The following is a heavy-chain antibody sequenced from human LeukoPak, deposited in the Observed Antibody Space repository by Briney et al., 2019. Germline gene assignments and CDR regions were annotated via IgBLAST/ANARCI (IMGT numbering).Heavy chain of an antibody. D-gene: IGHD3-10*01. CDR1: EYTFTSYD. Sequence: GASVKVSCKASEYTFTSYDINWVRQATGQGLEWMGWMNYNGGDTGYAQKFQGRVTMTRNTSISTAYMELSSLRSEDTAVYYCARSYGSGRYDSSYHYGLDVWGQGTTVIVSS. CDR2: MNYNGGDT. CDR3: ARSYGSGRYDSSYHYGLDV. V-gene: IGHV1-8*01. J-gene: IGHJ6*02.